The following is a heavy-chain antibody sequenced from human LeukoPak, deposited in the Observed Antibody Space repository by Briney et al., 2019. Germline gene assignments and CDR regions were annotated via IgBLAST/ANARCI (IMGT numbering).Heavy chain of an antibody. CDR3: ASTILWFGDHAFDI. V-gene: IGHV4-39*07. D-gene: IGHD3-10*01. J-gene: IGHJ3*02. Sequence: SETLSLTCTVSGGSISSSSYYWGWIRQPPGKGLEWIGSIYYSGSTNYNPSLKSRVTISVDKSKNQFSLKLSSVTAADTAVYYCASTILWFGDHAFDIWGQGTMVTVSS. CDR1: GGSISSSSYY. CDR2: IYYSGST.